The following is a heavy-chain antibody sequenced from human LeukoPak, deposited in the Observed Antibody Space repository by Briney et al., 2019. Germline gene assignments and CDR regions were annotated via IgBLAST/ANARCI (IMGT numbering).Heavy chain of an antibody. D-gene: IGHD1-1*01. V-gene: IGHV3-48*03. CDR1: GFSFSSYE. J-gene: IGHJ4*02. Sequence: GGTLRLSCAASGFSFSSYEMKWVGQAPGNGLEWPSYIDGGGRTIYHADSVKGRFTISRDNAKNSLYLQMNSPRDEDTGLYYCARRERYRPLDHWGQGTLVTVSS. CDR2: IDGGGRTI. CDR3: ARRERYRPLDH.